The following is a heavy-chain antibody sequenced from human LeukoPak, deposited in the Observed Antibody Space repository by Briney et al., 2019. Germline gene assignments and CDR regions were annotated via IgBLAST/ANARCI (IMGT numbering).Heavy chain of an antibody. V-gene: IGHV3-30*18. CDR3: AKEGTPQVSTWYDP. J-gene: IGHJ5*02. CDR1: GVTLSPYG. Sequence: GMSLRLSCAASGVTLSPYGMHWVRQAPGKGLEWVAVISYEGGTQHYADSVKGRFIISRDNPRNTLYLQMNILRTEDTAVYYCAKEGTPQVSTWYDPWGQGTQVIVSS. D-gene: IGHD3-10*01. CDR2: ISYEGGTQ.